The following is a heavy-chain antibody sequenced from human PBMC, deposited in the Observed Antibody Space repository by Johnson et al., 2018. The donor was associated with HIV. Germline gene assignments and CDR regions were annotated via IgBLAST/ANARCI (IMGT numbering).Heavy chain of an antibody. D-gene: IGHD3-22*01. V-gene: IGHV3-23*04. J-gene: IGHJ3*01. CDR2: ISGSGGST. CDR1: GFTFSSYA. CDR3: ARDDSSGFDDAFDL. Sequence: VQLVESGGGLVQPGGSLRLSCAASGFTFSSYAMSWVRQAPGKGLEWVLAISGSGGSTYYADSVTGRFTISRDNSKNTLYLQMNSLRAEDTAMYYCARDDSSGFDDAFDLWGQGTMVSVSS.